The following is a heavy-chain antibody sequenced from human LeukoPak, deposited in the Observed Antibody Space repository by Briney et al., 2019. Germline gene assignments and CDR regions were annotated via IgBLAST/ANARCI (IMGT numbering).Heavy chain of an antibody. D-gene: IGHD2-21*02. CDR1: VGSISSSSFY. CDR2: IYYSGNT. Sequence: PSRSLSLTRTVSVGSISSSSFYWGWIRHPPGEGLEWGGSIYYSGNTSYNPPLKSRVTISVDTSKNQFSLKPSSVTAAHTAVYYCARVPLGQTKGDYWCHLWGQG. CDR3: ARVPLGQTKGDYWCHL. J-gene: IGHJ5*02. V-gene: IGHV4-39*07.